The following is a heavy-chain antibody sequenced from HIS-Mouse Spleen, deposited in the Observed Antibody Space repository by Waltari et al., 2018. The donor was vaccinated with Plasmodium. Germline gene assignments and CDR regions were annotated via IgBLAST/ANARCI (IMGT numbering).Heavy chain of an antibody. D-gene: IGHD3-10*01. CDR1: GGSISSSSYY. V-gene: IGHV4-39*07. J-gene: IGHJ3*02. CDR2: IYYSGCT. CDR3: AGETRGHDAFDI. Sequence: QLQLQESGPGLVKPSETLSLTCTVSGGSISSSSYYWGWIRQPPGKGLEWIGSIYYSGCTLNNPALKSWGNISLETSKDQFSLELSPGTGGDTAGYYCAGETRGHDAFDIWGQGAMVTVSS.